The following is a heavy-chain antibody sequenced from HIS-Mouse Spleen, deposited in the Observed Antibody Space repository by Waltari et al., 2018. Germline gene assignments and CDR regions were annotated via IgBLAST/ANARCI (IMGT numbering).Heavy chain of an antibody. D-gene: IGHD6-6*01. CDR1: GGSFSGYY. V-gene: IGHV4-34*01. CDR3: ARDRAARPLSYYGMDV. Sequence: QVQLQQWGAGLLKPSETLSLTCAVYGGSFSGYYWSWIRQPPGKGLEWIGEINHSGSTNYNPSLKSRVTISVDTSKNQFSLKLSSVTAADTAVYYCARDRAARPLSYYGMDVWGQGTTVTVSS. J-gene: IGHJ6*02. CDR2: INHSGST.